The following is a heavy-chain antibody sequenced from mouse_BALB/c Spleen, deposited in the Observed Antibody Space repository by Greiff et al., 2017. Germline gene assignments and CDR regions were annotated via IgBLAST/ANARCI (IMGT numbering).Heavy chain of an antibody. CDR2: IDPYYGGT. V-gene: IGHV1S135*01. D-gene: IGHD1-1*01. Sequence: VQLQQSGPELEKPGASVKISCKASGYSFTGYNMNWVKQSNGKSLEWIGNIDPYYGGTSYNQKFKGKATLTADKSSSTVYMELSRLTSEDSAVYFCARHEKVYYGSSYSYAMDYWGQGTSVTVSS. CDR3: ARHEKVYYGSSYSYAMDY. J-gene: IGHJ4*01. CDR1: GYSFTGYN.